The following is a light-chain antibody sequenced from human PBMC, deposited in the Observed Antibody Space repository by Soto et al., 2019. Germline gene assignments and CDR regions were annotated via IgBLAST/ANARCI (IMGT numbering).Light chain of an antibody. J-gene: IGLJ2*01. V-gene: IGLV2-14*01. CDR1: SSDVGGYND. Sequence: QSALTQPASVSGSPGQTITISCTGTSSDVGGYNDVSWYQQHPGKAPKLMIYDVSNRPSGVSKRFSGSKSGNTASLTISGLQAEDEADYYRCYYTSRSAVVFGGGTKLTVL. CDR3: CYYTSRSAVV. CDR2: DVS.